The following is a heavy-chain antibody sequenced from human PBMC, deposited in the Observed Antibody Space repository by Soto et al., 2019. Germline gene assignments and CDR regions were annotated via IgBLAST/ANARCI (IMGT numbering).Heavy chain of an antibody. Sequence: QVQLVQSGPEVRRPGSSVEVSCRASGGTFSDYTINWVRQAPGQGLEWMGRITPIFGITNYAQNLRGRVTITADESTGTASMELSSLKSDDTAVYYCARGTITDDHGDYAPLMSWGQGTLVTVSS. CDR3: ARGTITDDHGDYAPLMS. V-gene: IGHV1-69*02. J-gene: IGHJ5*02. CDR1: GGTFSDYT. CDR2: ITPIFGIT. D-gene: IGHD4-17*01.